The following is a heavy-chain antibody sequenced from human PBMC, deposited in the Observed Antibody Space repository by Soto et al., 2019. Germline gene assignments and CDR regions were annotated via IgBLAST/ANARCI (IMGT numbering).Heavy chain of an antibody. J-gene: IGHJ6*02. CDR1: GFTFDDYA. Sequence: GGSLRLSCAASGFTFDDYAMHWVRQAPGKGLGWVSGISWNSGSIGYADSVKGRFTISRDNAKNSLYLQMNSLRAEDTALYYCAKDHKDYYYYGMDVWGQGTTVTVSS. CDR2: ISWNSGSI. CDR3: AKDHKDYYYYGMDV. V-gene: IGHV3-9*01.